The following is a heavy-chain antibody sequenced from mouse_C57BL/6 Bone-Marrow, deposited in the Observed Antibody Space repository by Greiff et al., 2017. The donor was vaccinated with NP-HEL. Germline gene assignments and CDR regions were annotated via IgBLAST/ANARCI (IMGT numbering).Heavy chain of an antibody. CDR1: GFSFNTYA. Sequence: EAGGGLVQPKGSLKLSCAASGFSFNTYAMNWVRQAPGKGLEWVARIRSKSNNYATYYADSVKDRFTISRDDSESMLYLQMNNLKTEDTAMYYCVRYYYGSPYYFDYWGQGTTLTVSS. CDR3: VRYYYGSPYYFDY. D-gene: IGHD1-1*01. V-gene: IGHV10-1*01. CDR2: IRSKSNNYAT. J-gene: IGHJ2*01.